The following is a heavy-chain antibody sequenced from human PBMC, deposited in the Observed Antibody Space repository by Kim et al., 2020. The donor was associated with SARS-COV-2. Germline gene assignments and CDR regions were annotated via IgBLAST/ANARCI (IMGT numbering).Heavy chain of an antibody. Sequence: DNAVSVKSRITINPDTAKNQFSLQLNSETPEDTAVYYCARDRITMNWFDPWGQGTLVTVSS. CDR3: ARDRITMNWFDP. V-gene: IGHV6-1*01. D-gene: IGHD3-10*01. J-gene: IGHJ5*02.